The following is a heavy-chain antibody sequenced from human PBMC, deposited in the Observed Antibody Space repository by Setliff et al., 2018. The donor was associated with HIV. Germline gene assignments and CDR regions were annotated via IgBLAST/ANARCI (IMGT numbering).Heavy chain of an antibody. J-gene: IGHJ5*02. Sequence: GESLKISCKGSGYSFTSYWIGWVRQMPGKGLEWMGIMYPGTSTTKYSPSFQGQVTISADKSISTAYLQWSSLKASDTDMYYCARQDLHWFDPWGQGTLVTVSS. CDR3: ARQDLHWFDP. V-gene: IGHV5-51*01. CDR1: GYSFTSYW. CDR2: MYPGTSTT.